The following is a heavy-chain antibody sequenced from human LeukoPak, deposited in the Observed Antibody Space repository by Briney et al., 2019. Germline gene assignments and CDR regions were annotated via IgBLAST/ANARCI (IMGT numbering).Heavy chain of an antibody. V-gene: IGHV3-48*04. Sequence: PGGSLRLSCAASGFTFSTYNMNWVRQAPGKGLEWISNIKTSGNIMFYADSVKGRFTISRDNAKNSLYLQMNSLRAEDTAVYYCARKWELRPHDDWFDPWGQGTLVTVSS. J-gene: IGHJ5*02. CDR3: ARKWELRPHDDWFDP. CDR2: IKTSGNIM. CDR1: GFTFSTYN. D-gene: IGHD1-26*01.